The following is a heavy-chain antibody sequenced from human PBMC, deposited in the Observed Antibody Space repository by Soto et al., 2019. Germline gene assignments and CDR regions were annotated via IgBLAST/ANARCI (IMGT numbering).Heavy chain of an antibody. CDR1: GFTFNNYG. CDR3: AKDPAGSTLGFFDI. J-gene: IGHJ3*02. D-gene: IGHD3-10*01. Sequence: PGGSLRLSCAASGFTFNNYGMHWVRQAPGKGLEWVAVISYDGSNKIYADSVKGRFTISRDDSKNTLYVQMNSLRPEDTAVYYCAKDPAGSTLGFFDIWGQGTLVT. V-gene: IGHV3-30*18. CDR2: ISYDGSNK.